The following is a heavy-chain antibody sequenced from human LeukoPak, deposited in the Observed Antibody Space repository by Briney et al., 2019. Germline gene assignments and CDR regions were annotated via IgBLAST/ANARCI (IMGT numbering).Heavy chain of an antibody. V-gene: IGHV3-23*01. J-gene: IGHJ4*02. D-gene: IGHD6-13*01. CDR1: GFTFSSYA. CDR3: AKYKQQLVRTNYFDY. Sequence: GGSLRLSCAASGFTFSSYAMSWVRQAPGEGLEWVSAISGSGGSTYYADSVKGRFTISRDNSKNTLYLQMNSLRAEDTAVYYCAKYKQQLVRTNYFDYRGQGTLVTVSS. CDR2: ISGSGGST.